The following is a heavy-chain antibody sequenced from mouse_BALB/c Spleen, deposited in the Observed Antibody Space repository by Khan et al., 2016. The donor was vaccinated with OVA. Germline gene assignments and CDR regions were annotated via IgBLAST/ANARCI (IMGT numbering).Heavy chain of an antibody. V-gene: IGHV1-20*02. CDR3: ARIYGSDFDY. D-gene: IGHD1-1*01. Sequence: EVQLQESGPELVKPGASVKISCKASGYSFTGYFMHWVMQSHGKSLEWIGRINPHIGETFYNQKFKGKATLTVDESSSTAHMELRSLASEDSAVYFCARIYGSDFDYWGQGTTLTVSS. CDR2: INPHIGET. J-gene: IGHJ2*01. CDR1: GYSFTGYF.